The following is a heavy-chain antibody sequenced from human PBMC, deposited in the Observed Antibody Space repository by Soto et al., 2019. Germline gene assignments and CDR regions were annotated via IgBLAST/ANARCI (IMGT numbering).Heavy chain of an antibody. D-gene: IGHD6-19*01. J-gene: IGHJ4*02. CDR1: GFTFSSYA. CDR3: SKEEGYRSGWPEIDY. Sequence: EVQLLESGGGLVQPGGSLRLSCAASGFTFSSYAMSWVRQAPGKGLEWVSAISGSGISTYYADSVKGRFTISRDNSKNTLYLQLHSLRSDDTAVYYCSKEEGYRSGWPEIDYWGQGTLVTVSS. CDR2: ISGSGIST. V-gene: IGHV3-23*01.